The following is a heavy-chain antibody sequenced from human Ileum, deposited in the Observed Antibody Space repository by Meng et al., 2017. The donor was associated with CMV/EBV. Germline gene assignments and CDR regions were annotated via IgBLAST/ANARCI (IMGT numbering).Heavy chain of an antibody. V-gene: IGHV3-49*04. CDR1: GFTFGDSV. Sequence: GGSLRLSCTGSGFTFGDSVMGWVRRAPGKGLEWVAFIRSKVHGATTEYAAAGKDRFTISRDDSRNIAYLQMNSLNIEDTAVYYCTRLAGYRYAQTRGWFDPWGQGTLVTVSS. J-gene: IGHJ5*02. CDR2: IRSKVHGATT. D-gene: IGHD5-18*01. CDR3: TRLAGYRYAQTRGWFDP.